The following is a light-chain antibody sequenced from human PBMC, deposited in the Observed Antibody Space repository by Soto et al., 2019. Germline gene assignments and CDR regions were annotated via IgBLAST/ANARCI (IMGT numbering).Light chain of an antibody. CDR3: QHRSNWPWT. Sequence: EIVLTQSPATLSLSPGERATLSCRASQSVSNFLAWYQQKPGQAPRLLISDASNRATGIPGRFSGSGSGTDFSLTISSLKPEDLAVYYCQHRSNWPWTFGQGTKVEIK. J-gene: IGKJ1*01. CDR2: DAS. CDR1: QSVSNF. V-gene: IGKV3-11*01.